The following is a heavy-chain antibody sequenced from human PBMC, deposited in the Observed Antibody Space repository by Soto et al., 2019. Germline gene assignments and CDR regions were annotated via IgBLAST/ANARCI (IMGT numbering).Heavy chain of an antibody. V-gene: IGHV4-39*01. CDR3: ARHRAIAAAIWFAFDI. CDR1: GGSISSSSYY. Sequence: SETLSLTCTVSGGSISSSSYYWGWIRQPPGKGLEWIGSIYYSGSTYYNPSLKSRVTISVDTSKNRFSLKLSSVTAADTAVYYCARHRAIAAAIWFAFDIWGQGTMVTVSS. D-gene: IGHD6-13*01. J-gene: IGHJ3*02. CDR2: IYYSGST.